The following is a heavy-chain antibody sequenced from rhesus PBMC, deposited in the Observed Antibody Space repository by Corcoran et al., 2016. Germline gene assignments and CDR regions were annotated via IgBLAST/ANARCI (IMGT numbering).Heavy chain of an antibody. V-gene: IGHV4-106*01. Sequence: QVQLQGSGPGLVEPSVTLSTTCPVSGGSTSHYYYSRWIRHPPRTGLEWIGYSYGSGGGTNYNPSVKNRVTISIDTSKNQFFLKLSSVTAADTAVYYCARPLDTVTTGFDYWGQGVLVTVS. CDR1: GGSTSHYYY. CDR2: SYGSGGGT. D-gene: IGHD4-23*01. CDR3: ARPLDTVTTGFDY. J-gene: IGHJ4*01.